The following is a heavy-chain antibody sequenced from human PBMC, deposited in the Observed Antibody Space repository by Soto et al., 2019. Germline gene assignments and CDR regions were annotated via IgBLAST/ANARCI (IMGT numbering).Heavy chain of an antibody. CDR1: GGTFSSYA. Sequence: QVQLVQSGAEVKKPGSSVKVSCKASGGTFSSYAISWVRQAPGQGLEWMGGIIPIFGTANYAQKFQGRVTITADESTSTAYMELSSLRSEDTAVYYCASTPETTVVTPGIFDIWGQGTMVTVSS. D-gene: IGHD4-17*01. V-gene: IGHV1-69*01. CDR3: ASTPETTVVTPGIFDI. CDR2: IIPIFGTA. J-gene: IGHJ3*02.